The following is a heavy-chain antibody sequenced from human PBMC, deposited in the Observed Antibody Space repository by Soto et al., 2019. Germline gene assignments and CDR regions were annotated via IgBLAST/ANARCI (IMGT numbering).Heavy chain of an antibody. J-gene: IGHJ4*02. CDR3: AKAPAPRSGSYFDY. CDR1: GFTFSSYA. Sequence: GSLRLSCVASGFTFSSYAMSWVRQAPGKGLEWVSAISGSGGSTYYADSVKGRFTISRDNSKNTLYLQMNSLRAEDTAVYYCAKAPAPRSGSYFDYWGQGTLVTVSS. CDR2: ISGSGGST. V-gene: IGHV3-23*01. D-gene: IGHD1-26*01.